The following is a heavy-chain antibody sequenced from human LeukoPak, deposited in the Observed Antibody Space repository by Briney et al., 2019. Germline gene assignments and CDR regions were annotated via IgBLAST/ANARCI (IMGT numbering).Heavy chain of an antibody. CDR1: GGSFSGYY. J-gene: IGHJ5*02. V-gene: IGHV4-34*01. CDR3: ARVGMITMVRGVTFDP. D-gene: IGHD3-10*01. CDR2: INHSGST. Sequence: PSETLSLTCAVYGGSFSGYYWSWIRQPPGKGLEWIGEINHSGSTNYNPSLKSRVTISVDTSKNQFSLKLSSVTAADTAVYYCARVGMITMVRGVTFDPWGQGTLVTVSS.